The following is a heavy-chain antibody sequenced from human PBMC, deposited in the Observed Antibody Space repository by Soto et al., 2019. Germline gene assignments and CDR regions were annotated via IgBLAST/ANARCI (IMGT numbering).Heavy chain of an antibody. V-gene: IGHV4-59*01. CDR1: GGSISSYY. CDR3: AREGLTMVRGVITLNAFDI. J-gene: IGHJ3*02. CDR2: IYYSGST. Sequence: SETLSLTCTVSGGSISSYYWSWIRQPPGKGLEWIGYIYYSGSTNYNPSLKSRVTISVDTSKNQFSLKLSSVTAADTAVYYCAREGLTMVRGVITLNAFDIWGQGTMVTVSS. D-gene: IGHD3-10*01.